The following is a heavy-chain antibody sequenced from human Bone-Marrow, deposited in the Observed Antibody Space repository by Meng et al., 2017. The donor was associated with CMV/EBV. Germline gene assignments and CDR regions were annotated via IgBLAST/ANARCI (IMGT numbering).Heavy chain of an antibody. V-gene: IGHV4-34*01. CDR3: ARGSTSVTMIVVVITAASLAYDS. CDR1: GGSFSGYD. CDR2: INHRGST. J-gene: IGHJ4*02. Sequence: SETLSLTCAVYGGSFSGYDWSWIRQSPGKGLEWIGEINHRGSTNYNPSLKSRLTISVDTSKNQFSLKLHSVTAADTAVYYCARGSTSVTMIVVVITAASLAYDSWGQGTLVTVSS. D-gene: IGHD3-22*01.